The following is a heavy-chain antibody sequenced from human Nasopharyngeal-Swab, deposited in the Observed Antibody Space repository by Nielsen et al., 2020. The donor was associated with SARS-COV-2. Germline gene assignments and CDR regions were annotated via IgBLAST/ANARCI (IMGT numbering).Heavy chain of an antibody. CDR1: GFTFSSYA. J-gene: IGHJ4*02. Sequence: GESLKISCAASGFTFSSYAMHWVRQAPGKGLEWVAVIWYDGSNKYYADSVKGRFTISRDNSKNTLYLQMNSLRAEDTAVYYCAREVTYSSSADFDYWGQGTLVTVSS. V-gene: IGHV3-33*01. CDR3: AREVTYSSSADFDY. CDR2: IWYDGSNK. D-gene: IGHD6-6*01.